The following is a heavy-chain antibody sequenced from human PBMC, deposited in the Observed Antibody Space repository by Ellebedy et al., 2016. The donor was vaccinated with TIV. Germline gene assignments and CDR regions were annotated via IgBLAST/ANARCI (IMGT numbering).Heavy chain of an antibody. CDR3: ARFSQGGWVYYYYGMDV. J-gene: IGHJ6*02. Sequence: AASVKVSCKASGYTFTGYYMHWVRQAPGQGLEWMGWINPNSGGTNYAQKFQGRVTMTRDTSISTAYMELSRLRSDDTAVYYCARFSQGGWVYYYYGMDVWGQGTTVTVSS. D-gene: IGHD6-19*01. CDR2: INPNSGGT. V-gene: IGHV1-2*02. CDR1: GYTFTGYY.